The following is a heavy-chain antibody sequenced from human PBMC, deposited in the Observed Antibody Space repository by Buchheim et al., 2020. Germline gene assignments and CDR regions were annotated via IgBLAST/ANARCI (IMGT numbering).Heavy chain of an antibody. D-gene: IGHD3-9*01. CDR3: ARGTYDILTDTYYYYGMDV. V-gene: IGHV1-69*04. Sequence: QVQLVQSGAEVKKPGSSVKVSCKASGGTFSSYAISWVRQAPGQGLEWMGRIIPILGIANYAQKFQGRVTITADKSTSKAYMELSSLRSEDTAVYYCARGTYDILTDTYYYYGMDVWGQGTT. CDR2: IIPILGIA. CDR1: GGTFSSYA. J-gene: IGHJ6*02.